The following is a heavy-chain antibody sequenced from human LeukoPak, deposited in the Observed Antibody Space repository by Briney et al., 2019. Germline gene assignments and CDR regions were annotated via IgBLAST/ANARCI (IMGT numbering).Heavy chain of an antibody. Sequence: GGSLRLSCAASGFTFTSYAMSWVRQAPGKGLEWVSAISGSAGSTYYADSVKGRFTISRDNSKNTLYLLMNSLRAEDTAVYYCAKEGSSSVWVYWYFDLWGRGTLVTVSS. CDR3: AKEGSSSVWVYWYFDL. D-gene: IGHD6-13*01. V-gene: IGHV3-23*01. J-gene: IGHJ2*01. CDR2: ISGSAGST. CDR1: GFTFTSYA.